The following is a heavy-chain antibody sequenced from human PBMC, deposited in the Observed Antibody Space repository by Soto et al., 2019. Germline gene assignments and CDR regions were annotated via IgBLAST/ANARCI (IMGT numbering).Heavy chain of an antibody. J-gene: IGHJ3*02. V-gene: IGHV3-23*01. Sequence: GXSLRLSCAASGFTFSSYAISWVLQAPGKGLEWVSAISGSGGTTDYAAPVKGRFTISRDDSKNTLYLQMNSLKTEDTAVYYCTTDFWLNAFDIWGQGTMVTVSS. CDR3: TTDFWLNAFDI. CDR2: ISGSGGTT. D-gene: IGHD5-12*01. CDR1: GFTFSSYA.